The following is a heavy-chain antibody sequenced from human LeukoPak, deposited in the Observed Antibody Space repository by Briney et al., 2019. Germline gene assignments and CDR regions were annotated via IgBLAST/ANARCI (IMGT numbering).Heavy chain of an antibody. Sequence: ASVKVSCKASGYTFTNYAMNWVRQAPGQGLEWMGWINTNTGNPMYAQGFTRRFVFSLDTSVSTAYLQISSLKAEDIAVYYCARASSGWPFYYYYNMDVWGQGTTVTVSS. CDR1: GYTFTNYA. CDR2: INTNTGNP. J-gene: IGHJ6*02. V-gene: IGHV7-4-1*02. D-gene: IGHD6-19*01. CDR3: ARASSGWPFYYYYNMDV.